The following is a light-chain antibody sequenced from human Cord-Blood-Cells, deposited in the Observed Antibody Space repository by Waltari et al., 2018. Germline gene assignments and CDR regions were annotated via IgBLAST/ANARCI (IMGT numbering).Light chain of an antibody. Sequence: DIVMTQSPDSLAVSLGERATTNCKSSQSVLYSSNNKNYLAWYQQKPGQPPKLLIYLASTRESGVPDRFSGSGSGTDFTLTISSLQAEDVAVYYCQQYYSTPYTFGQGTKLEIK. CDR3: QQYYSTPYT. CDR2: LAS. J-gene: IGKJ2*01. V-gene: IGKV4-1*01. CDR1: QSVLYSSNNKNY.